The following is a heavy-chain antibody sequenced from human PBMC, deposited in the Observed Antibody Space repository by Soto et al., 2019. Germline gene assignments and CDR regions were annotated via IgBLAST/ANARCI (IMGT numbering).Heavy chain of an antibody. V-gene: IGHV3-53*01. CDR1: GFTVSSNY. Sequence: AGGSLRLSCAASGFTVSSNYMSWVRQAPGKGLEWVSVIYSGGSTYYADSVKGRFTISRDNSKNTLYLQMNSLRAEDTAVYYCARYSDYYGMDVWGQGTTVTVSS. D-gene: IGHD2-21*01. J-gene: IGHJ6*02. CDR2: IYSGGST. CDR3: ARYSDYYGMDV.